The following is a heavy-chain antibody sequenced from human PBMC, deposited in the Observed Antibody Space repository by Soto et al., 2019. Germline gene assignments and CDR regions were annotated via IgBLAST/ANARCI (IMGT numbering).Heavy chain of an antibody. V-gene: IGHV3-30-3*01. J-gene: IGHJ4*02. Sequence: QVQLVESGGGVVQPGRSLRLSCAASGFTFSSYAMHWVRQAPGKGLEWVAVISYDGSNKYYEDSVKGRFTISRDNSKNTLYLQDNSLRAEDTAVYYCAREESSSWYYFYYWGQGTLVTVSS. CDR2: ISYDGSNK. CDR3: AREESSSWYYFYY. CDR1: GFTFSSYA. D-gene: IGHD6-13*01.